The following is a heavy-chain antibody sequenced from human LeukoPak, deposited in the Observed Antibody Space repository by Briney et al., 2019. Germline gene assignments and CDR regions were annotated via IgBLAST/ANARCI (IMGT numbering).Heavy chain of an antibody. Sequence: SETLSLTCTVSGGSISSYYWSWIRQPPGKGLEWIGYIYYSGGTNYNPSLKSRVTISVDTSKNQFSLKLSSVTAADTAVYYCARRGIAARLRAFDIWGQGTMVTVSS. CDR1: GGSISSYY. CDR2: IYYSGGT. V-gene: IGHV4-59*08. J-gene: IGHJ3*02. CDR3: ARRGIAARLRAFDI. D-gene: IGHD6-6*01.